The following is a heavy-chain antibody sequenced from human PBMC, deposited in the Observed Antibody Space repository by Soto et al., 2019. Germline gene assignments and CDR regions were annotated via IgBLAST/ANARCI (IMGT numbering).Heavy chain of an antibody. J-gene: IGHJ6*02. CDR3: ARGSAEGLYYYYGMDV. Sequence: SETLSLTCTVSGGSISSGDYYWSWIRQPPGKGLEWIGYIYYSGSTYYNPSLKSRVTISVDTSKNQFSLKLSSVTAADTAVYYCARGSAEGLYYYYGMDVWGQGTTVTVSS. D-gene: IGHD6-25*01. CDR2: IYYSGST. V-gene: IGHV4-30-4*01. CDR1: GGSISSGDYY.